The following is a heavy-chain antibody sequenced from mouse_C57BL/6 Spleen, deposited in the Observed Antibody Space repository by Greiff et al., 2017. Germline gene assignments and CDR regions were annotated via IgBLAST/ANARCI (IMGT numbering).Heavy chain of an antibody. J-gene: IGHJ2*01. CDR1: GYTFTSYW. V-gene: IGHV1-64*01. Sequence: QVQLKQPGAELVKPGASVKLSCKASGYTFTSYWMHWVKQRPGQGLEWIGMIHPNSGSTNYNEKFKSKATLTVDKSSSTAYMQLSILPSEYSAVYYCARGLLRERLYFDYWGQGTTLTVSS. CDR2: IHPNSGST. CDR3: ARGLLRERLYFDY. D-gene: IGHD1-1*01.